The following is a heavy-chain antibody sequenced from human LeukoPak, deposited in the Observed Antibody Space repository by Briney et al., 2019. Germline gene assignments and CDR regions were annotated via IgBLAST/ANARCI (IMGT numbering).Heavy chain of an antibody. CDR1: GGSISSYY. CDR2: IYYSGST. Sequence: PSETLSLTCTVSGGSISSYYWSWIRQPPGKGLEWIGYIYYSGSTNYNPSLKSRVTISVDTSKNQFSLKLNSVTAADTAVYYCARPGVGSGRYGAFGIWGQGTMVTVSS. V-gene: IGHV4-59*01. CDR3: ARPGVGSGRYGAFGI. D-gene: IGHD5-18*01. J-gene: IGHJ3*02.